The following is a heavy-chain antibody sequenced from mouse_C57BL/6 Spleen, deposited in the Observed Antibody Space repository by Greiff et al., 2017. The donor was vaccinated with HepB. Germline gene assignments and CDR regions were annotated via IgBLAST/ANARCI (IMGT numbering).Heavy chain of an antibody. Sequence: EVKLVESGGDLVKPGGSLKLSCAASGFTFSSYGMSWVRQTPDKRLEWVATISSGGSYTYYPDSVKGRFTISRDNAKNTLYLQMSSLKSEDTAMYYCASPDGYYGYWGQGTSVIVSS. CDR1: GFTFSSYG. J-gene: IGHJ4*01. V-gene: IGHV5-6*01. CDR2: ISSGGSYT. D-gene: IGHD2-3*01. CDR3: ASPDGYYGY.